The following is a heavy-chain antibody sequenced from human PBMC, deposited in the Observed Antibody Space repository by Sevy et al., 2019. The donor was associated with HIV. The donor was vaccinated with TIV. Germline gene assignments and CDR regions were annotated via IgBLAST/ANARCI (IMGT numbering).Heavy chain of an antibody. D-gene: IGHD3-10*01. CDR3: ARETRKDYSGSDRSFDI. J-gene: IGHJ3*02. Sequence: GGSLRLSYAASGFTFSDYYMSWIRQAPGKGLEWVSYISSSGSTIYYADSVKGRFTISRDNAKNSLYLQMNSLRAEDTAVYYCARETRKDYSGSDRSFDIWGQGTMVTVSS. CDR2: ISSSGSTI. V-gene: IGHV3-11*01. CDR1: GFTFSDYY.